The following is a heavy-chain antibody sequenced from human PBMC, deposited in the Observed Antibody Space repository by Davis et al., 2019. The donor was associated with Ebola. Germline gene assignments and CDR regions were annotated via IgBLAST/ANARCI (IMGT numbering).Heavy chain of an antibody. D-gene: IGHD3-22*01. CDR3: TTSITMMDDY. V-gene: IGHV3-73*01. Sequence: GESLKISCAASGFTFSGSAMHWVRQASGKGLEWVGRIRSKANSYATAYAASVKGRFTISRDDSKNTAYLQMNSLKTEDTAVYYCTTSITMMDDYWGQGTLVTVSS. J-gene: IGHJ4*02. CDR1: GFTFSGSA. CDR2: IRSKANSYAT.